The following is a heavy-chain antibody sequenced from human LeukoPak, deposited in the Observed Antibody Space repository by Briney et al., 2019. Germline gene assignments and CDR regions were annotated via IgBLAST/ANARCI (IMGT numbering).Heavy chain of an antibody. CDR1: GFTVSSNY. CDR2: IYSGCST. J-gene: IGHJ6*03. D-gene: IGHD1-7*01. Sequence: PGGSLRLSCAASGFTVSSNYMSWVRQAPGKGLEWVSVIYSGCSTYYADSVKGRFTISRDNSKNTLYLQMNSLRAEDTAVYYCARDQLELRDYYYYMDVWGKGTTVTVSS. V-gene: IGHV3-53*01. CDR3: ARDQLELRDYYYYMDV.